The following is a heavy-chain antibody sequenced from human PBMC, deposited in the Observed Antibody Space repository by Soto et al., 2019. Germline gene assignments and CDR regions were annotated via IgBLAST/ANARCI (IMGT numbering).Heavy chain of an antibody. V-gene: IGHV1-69*06. CDR2: IIPIFGTA. J-gene: IGHJ4*02. D-gene: IGHD3-16*01. CDR1: GGTFSSYA. CDR3: ASNMITFGGVFHY. Sequence: AVKVSCKASGGTFSSYAISWVRQAPGQGLEWMGGIIPIFGTANYAQKFQGRVTITADKSTSTAYMELSSLRSEDTAVYYCASNMITFGGVFHYWGQGPLVTVSS.